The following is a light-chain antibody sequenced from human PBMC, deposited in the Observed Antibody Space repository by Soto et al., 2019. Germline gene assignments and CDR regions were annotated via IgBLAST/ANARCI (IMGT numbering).Light chain of an antibody. CDR3: QSYDSSLSEYV. CDR2: GNS. CDR1: DSNTGAGYG. Sequence: QSALTQPPSVSGAPGQRVTISCTGGDSNTGAGYGVHWYQQFPGTAPKLLIHGNSNRPSGVPDRFSGSKSGASASLAITGLQAEDEADYFCQSYDSSLSEYVFGTGTKLTVL. V-gene: IGLV1-40*01. J-gene: IGLJ1*01.